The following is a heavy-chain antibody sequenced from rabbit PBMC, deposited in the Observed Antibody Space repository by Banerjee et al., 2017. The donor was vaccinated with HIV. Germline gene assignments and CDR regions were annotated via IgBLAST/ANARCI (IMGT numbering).Heavy chain of an antibody. CDR3: ARDILPGYYYGMDL. J-gene: IGHJ6*01. Sequence: EESGGDLVKPGASLTLTCTASGFSFSSNAMCWVRQAPGKGPEWIACIYNGDGSTYNASWVNGRFTISRSTSLNTVTLQMTSLTVADTATYFCARDILPGYYYGMDLWGQGTLVTVS. D-gene: IGHD1-1*01. CDR1: GFSFSSNA. V-gene: IGHV1S47*01. CDR2: IYNGDGST.